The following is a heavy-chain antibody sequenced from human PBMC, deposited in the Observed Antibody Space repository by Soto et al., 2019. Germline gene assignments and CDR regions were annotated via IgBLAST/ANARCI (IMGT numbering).Heavy chain of an antibody. CDR3: ARGRRVYCSGGSCSSLYYYYYYYMDV. V-gene: IGHV4-39*01. D-gene: IGHD2-15*01. CDR2: IYYSGST. CDR1: GGSISSSSYY. Sequence: SETLSLTCTVSGGSISSSSYYWGWIRQPPGKGLEWIGSIYYSGSTYYNPSLKSRVTISVDTSKNQFSLKLSSVTAADTAVYYCARGRRVYCSGGSCSSLYYYYYYYMDVWGKGTTVTSP. J-gene: IGHJ6*03.